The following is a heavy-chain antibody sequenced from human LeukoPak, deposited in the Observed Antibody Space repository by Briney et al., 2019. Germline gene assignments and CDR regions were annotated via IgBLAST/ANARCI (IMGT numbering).Heavy chain of an antibody. J-gene: IGHJ3*02. Sequence: PGGSLRLSCAASGFTFSSNYMSWVRQAPGKGLEWVSVIYCGGSTYYADSVKGRFTISRDNPKNTLYLQRNSLRAEDTAVYYCARLAAAVGDAFDIWGQGKMVTVSS. CDR1: GFTFSSNY. CDR3: ARLAAAVGDAFDI. D-gene: IGHD6-25*01. CDR2: IYCGGST. V-gene: IGHV3-66*04.